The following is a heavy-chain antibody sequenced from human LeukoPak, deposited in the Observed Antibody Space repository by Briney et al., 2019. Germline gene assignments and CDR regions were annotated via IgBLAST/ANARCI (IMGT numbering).Heavy chain of an antibody. V-gene: IGHV3-30*04. CDR1: GFTFSSYA. J-gene: IGHJ6*03. Sequence: GRSLRLSCAASGFTFSSYAMHWVRQAPGKGLEWVAVISYDGSNKYYADSVKGRFTISRDNSKNTLYLQMNSLRAEDTAVYYCASGSSHYYYYMDVWGKGTTVTVSS. CDR2: ISYDGSNK. D-gene: IGHD6-6*01. CDR3: ASGSSHYYYYMDV.